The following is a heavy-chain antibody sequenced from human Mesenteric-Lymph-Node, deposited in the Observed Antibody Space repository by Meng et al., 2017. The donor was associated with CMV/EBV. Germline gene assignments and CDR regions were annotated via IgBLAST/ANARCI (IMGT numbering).Heavy chain of an antibody. D-gene: IGHD6-13*01. Sequence: GGSLRLSCAASGFTFSAYYMTWIRQAPGKGLEWVSYISSSGSSRYYADSVKGRFTISRDNSKNTLYLQMNSLRAEDTAVYFCAKAAGGSSWGDPLDYWGQGTLVTVSS. CDR3: AKAAGGSSWGDPLDY. CDR2: ISSSGSSR. J-gene: IGHJ4*02. CDR1: GFTFSAYY. V-gene: IGHV3-11*01.